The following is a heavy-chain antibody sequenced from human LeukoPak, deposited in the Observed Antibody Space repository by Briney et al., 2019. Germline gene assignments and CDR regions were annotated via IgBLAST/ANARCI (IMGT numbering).Heavy chain of an antibody. V-gene: IGHV3-23*01. Sequence: GGSLRLSCAASGITFSNYFMSWVRQAPGKGLEWVSAIGPSGGNTYYADSVKGRFTISRDNAKNSLYLQMNSLRAEDTAVYYCARDPDSSSYYYYYYMDVWGKGTTVTVSS. CDR1: GITFSNYF. J-gene: IGHJ6*03. CDR2: IGPSGGNT. D-gene: IGHD6-6*01. CDR3: ARDPDSSSYYYYYYMDV.